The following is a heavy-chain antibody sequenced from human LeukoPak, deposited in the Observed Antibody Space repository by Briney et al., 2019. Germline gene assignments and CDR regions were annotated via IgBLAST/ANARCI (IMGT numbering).Heavy chain of an antibody. Sequence: ASVKVSCKASGYTFTSYYMHWVRQAPGQGLEWMGIINPSGGSTSYAQKFQGRVTMTRDTSTSTVYMELSSLRPEDTAVYYCAGDPKRGYSSQTGYGMDVWGQGTTVTVSS. CDR3: AGDPKRGYSSQTGYGMDV. J-gene: IGHJ6*02. CDR1: GYTFTSYY. V-gene: IGHV1-46*01. D-gene: IGHD5-18*01. CDR2: INPSGGST.